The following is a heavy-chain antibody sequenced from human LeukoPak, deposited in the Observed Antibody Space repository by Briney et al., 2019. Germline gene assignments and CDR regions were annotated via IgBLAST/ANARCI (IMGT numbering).Heavy chain of an antibody. CDR1: GLTFSSYW. V-gene: IGHV3-74*01. J-gene: IGHJ4*02. Sequence: GGSLRLSCAPSGLTFSSYWMQWVRHAPGKGLVWVSRTNSDGSSTSYADSVKGRFTISRDNAKNTLYLQMNSLRAEDTAVYYCARDLGGYYDSSGTLGWGQGTLVTVSS. CDR3: ARDLGGYYDSSGTLG. D-gene: IGHD3-22*01. CDR2: TNSDGSST.